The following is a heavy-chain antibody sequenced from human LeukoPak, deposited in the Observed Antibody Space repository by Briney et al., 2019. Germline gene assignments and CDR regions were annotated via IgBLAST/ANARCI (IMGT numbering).Heavy chain of an antibody. Sequence: GGSLRLSCAASGFTFSSYAMHWVRQAPGKGLEYVSAISSNGGSTYYANSVKGRFTISRDNSKNTLYLQMGSLRAEDMAVYYCASKLNYGSGSYYAALDYWGQGTLVTVSS. J-gene: IGHJ4*02. CDR1: GFTFSSYA. D-gene: IGHD3-10*01. CDR3: ASKLNYGSGSYYAALDY. CDR2: ISSNGGST. V-gene: IGHV3-64*01.